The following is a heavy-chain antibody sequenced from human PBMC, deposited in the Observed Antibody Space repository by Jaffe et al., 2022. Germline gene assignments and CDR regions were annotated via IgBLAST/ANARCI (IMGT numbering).Heavy chain of an antibody. D-gene: IGHD3-22*01. CDR2: IYTSGST. V-gene: IGHV4-61*02. CDR3: ARSYYYDSSAGY. J-gene: IGHJ4*02. Sequence: QVQLQESGPGLVKPSQTLSLTCTVSGGSISSGSYYWSWIRQPAGKGLEWIGRIYTSGSTNYNPSLKSRVTISVDTSKNQFSLKLSSVTAADTAVYYCARSYYYDSSAGYWGQGTLVTVSS. CDR1: GGSISSGSYY.